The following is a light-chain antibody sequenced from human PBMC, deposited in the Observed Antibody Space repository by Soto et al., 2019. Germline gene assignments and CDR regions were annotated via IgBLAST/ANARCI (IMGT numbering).Light chain of an antibody. V-gene: IGKV1-5*03. CDR2: KAS. J-gene: IGKJ1*01. CDR1: QSIDRW. CDR3: QQYSKYPCK. Sequence: DIQMTQSPSTLSASVGDRVTITCRASQSIDRWLAGYHQSPGKAPKLLLYKASLLQSGITTRFSDSGSGTEVSLNISSLEPDDAESYNRQQYSKYPCKFGKGTKVEI.